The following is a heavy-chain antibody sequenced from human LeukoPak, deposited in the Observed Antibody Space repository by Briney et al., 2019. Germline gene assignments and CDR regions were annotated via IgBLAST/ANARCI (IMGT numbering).Heavy chain of an antibody. J-gene: IGHJ4*02. CDR3: ASRILGYCSSTSCYEEYYFDY. CDR2: IIPIFGTA. D-gene: IGHD2-2*01. Sequence: ASVKVSCKASGGTFSSYAISWVRQAPGQGLEWMGGIIPIFGTANYAQKFQGRVTITADESTSTAYMELSSLRSGDTAVYYCASRILGYCSSTSCYEEYYFDYWGQGTLVTVSS. CDR1: GGTFSSYA. V-gene: IGHV1-69*13.